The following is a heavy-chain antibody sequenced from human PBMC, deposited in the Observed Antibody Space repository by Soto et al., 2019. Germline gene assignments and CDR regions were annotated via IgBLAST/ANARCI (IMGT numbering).Heavy chain of an antibody. Sequence: GGSLRLSCAASGFTFSSYVMSWVRTAPGKGLEWVSAIRGSGGSTYYADSVKGRFTISRDNSKNTLYLQMNSLRAEDTAVYYCAKVPYYDILYQFDYWGQGTLVTVSS. CDR3: AKVPYYDILYQFDY. CDR1: GFTFSSYV. D-gene: IGHD3-9*01. J-gene: IGHJ4*02. CDR2: IRGSGGST. V-gene: IGHV3-23*01.